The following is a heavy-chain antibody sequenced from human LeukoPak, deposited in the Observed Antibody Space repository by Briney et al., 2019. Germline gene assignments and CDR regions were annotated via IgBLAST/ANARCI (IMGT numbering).Heavy chain of an antibody. J-gene: IGHJ3*02. CDR3: ARGVVPAAMRDAFDI. D-gene: IGHD2-2*01. Sequence: ASVKVSCKASGGTFSSYAISWVRQAPGQGLEWMGGIIPIFGTANYAQKFQGRVTITADESTSTAYMELSSLRSEDTAVYYCARGVVPAAMRDAFDIWGQGTMVTVSS. CDR1: GGTFSSYA. V-gene: IGHV1-69*13. CDR2: IIPIFGTA.